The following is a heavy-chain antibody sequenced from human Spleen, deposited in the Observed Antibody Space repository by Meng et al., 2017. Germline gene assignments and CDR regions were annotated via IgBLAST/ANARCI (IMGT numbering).Heavy chain of an antibody. J-gene: IGHJ6*02. CDR2: ISSSGSTI. CDR1: GFTFSSYE. Sequence: LSLTCAASGFTFSSYEMNWVRQAPGKGLEWVSYISSSGSTIYYADSVKGRFTISRDNAKNSLYLQMNSLRAEDTAVYYCASPSYSSGWYRDDYGMDVWGQGTTVTVSS. CDR3: ASPSYSSGWYRDDYGMDV. V-gene: IGHV3-48*03. D-gene: IGHD6-19*01.